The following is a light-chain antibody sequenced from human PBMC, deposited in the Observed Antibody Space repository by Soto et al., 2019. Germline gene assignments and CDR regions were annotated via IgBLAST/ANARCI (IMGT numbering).Light chain of an antibody. CDR3: TSYTSTSNPYV. Sequence: QSVLTQPASVSGSPGQSITISCAGTSSDVGRYTYVSWYQQHPGKAPKLIIYDVYNRPSGVSNRFSGSKSGNTASLTISGLQAEDEADYYCTSYTSTSNPYVFGGGTKVTVL. V-gene: IGLV2-14*01. J-gene: IGLJ1*01. CDR1: SSDVGRYTY. CDR2: DVY.